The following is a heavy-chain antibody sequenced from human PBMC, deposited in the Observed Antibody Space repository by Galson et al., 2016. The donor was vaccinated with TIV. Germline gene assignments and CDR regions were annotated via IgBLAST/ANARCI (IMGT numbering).Heavy chain of an antibody. CDR3: SSSSEDY. Sequence: LRLSCAASGFTFSSSKMNWVRQAPGKGLEWVSNISSSGSPIYYTDSVKGRFTISRDNAKNSLYLQMNSLRAEDTAVYYCSSSSEDYWGQGTLVTVSS. D-gene: IGHD6-6*01. CDR2: ISSSGSPI. J-gene: IGHJ4*02. V-gene: IGHV3-48*03. CDR1: GFTFSSSK.